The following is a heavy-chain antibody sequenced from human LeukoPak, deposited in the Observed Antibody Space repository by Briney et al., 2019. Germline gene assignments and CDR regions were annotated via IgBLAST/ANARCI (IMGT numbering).Heavy chain of an antibody. D-gene: IGHD2/OR15-2a*01. J-gene: IGHJ4*02. V-gene: IGHV3-21*01. CDR3: ARGPTENNYASGV. CDR1: GFTFSSYS. Sequence: GGSLRLSCAASGFTFSSYSMNWVRQAPGKGLEWVSSISSSSSYIYYVDSVKGRFTISRDNAKNSLYLQMNSLRAEDTAVYYCARGPTENNYASGVWGQGTLVTVSS. CDR2: ISSSSSYI.